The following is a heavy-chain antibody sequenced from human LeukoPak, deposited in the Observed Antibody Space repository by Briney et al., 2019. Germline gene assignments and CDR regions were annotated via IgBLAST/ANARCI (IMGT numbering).Heavy chain of an antibody. Sequence: SETLSLTCTVSGGSINSHYWRWIPQPPAKGLQLIGDISSSERTKYNPPVRSRVTISVATSKKQLSLKLTSVLAADTAMYYCVRRDNTGWNYFDHWGQGILVTVSS. CDR1: GGSINSHY. CDR3: VRRDNTGWNYFDH. D-gene: IGHD6-19*01. V-gene: IGHV4-4*09. CDR2: ISSSERT. J-gene: IGHJ4*02.